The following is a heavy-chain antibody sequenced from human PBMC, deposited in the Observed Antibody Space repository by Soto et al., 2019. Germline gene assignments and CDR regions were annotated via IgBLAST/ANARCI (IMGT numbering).Heavy chain of an antibody. CDR1: GGSISSYY. D-gene: IGHD1-26*01. V-gene: IGHV4-59*01. J-gene: IGHJ4*02. CDR2: IYYSGST. Sequence: SETLSLTCTVSGGSISSYYWSWIRQPPGKGLEWIGYIYYSGSTNYNPSLKSRVTISVDTSKNQFSLKLSSVTAADTAVYYCARFGSGSYFDYWGQGSLGTVSS. CDR3: ARFGSGSYFDY.